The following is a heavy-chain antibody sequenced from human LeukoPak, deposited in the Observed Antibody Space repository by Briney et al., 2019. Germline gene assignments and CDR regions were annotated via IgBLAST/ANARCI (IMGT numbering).Heavy chain of an antibody. J-gene: IGHJ4*02. CDR3: ATDLTGTTTGHY. CDR2: FDPEQGET. CDR1: GYTLPEVS. Sequence: ASVKVSCKISGYTLPEVSIHWVRQAPGKGLEWMGGFDPEQGETIYAQEFQGRVSMPEDTSTDTAYMELSSLRSGDTAVYYCATDLTGTTTGHYWGQGTLVIVSS. D-gene: IGHD1-20*01. V-gene: IGHV1-24*01.